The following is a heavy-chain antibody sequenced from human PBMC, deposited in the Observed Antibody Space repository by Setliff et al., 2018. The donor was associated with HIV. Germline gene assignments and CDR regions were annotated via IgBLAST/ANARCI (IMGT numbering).Heavy chain of an antibody. V-gene: IGHV3-74*01. CDR2: INSDGSSR. J-gene: IGHJ4*02. Sequence: PGGFLRLSCEASGFSSSNYWMHWVRQAPGKGLVWVSRINSDGSSRSYADSVKGRFTISRDNAKNSLYLQMNSLRAEDMALYYCVKGYSSSWLYYFDYWGQGTLVTVSS. CDR1: GFSSSNYW. D-gene: IGHD6-13*01. CDR3: VKGYSSSWLYYFDY.